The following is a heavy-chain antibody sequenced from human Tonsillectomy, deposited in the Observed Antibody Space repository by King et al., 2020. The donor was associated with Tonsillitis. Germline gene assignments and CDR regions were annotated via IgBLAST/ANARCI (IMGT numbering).Heavy chain of an antibody. J-gene: IGHJ4*02. D-gene: IGHD3-10*01. CDR3: ARAEGILLWPHHYDY. V-gene: IGHV4-38-2*01. CDR1: GYSISSGYY. Sequence: QLQESGPGLVKPSETLSLTCAVSGYSISSGYYWGWIRQPPGKGLEWIGSIYHSGSTYYNPSLKSRVTILVDTSKNQFSLKLRSVTAADTAVYFCARAEGILLWPHHYDYWGQGTLAT. CDR2: IYHSGST.